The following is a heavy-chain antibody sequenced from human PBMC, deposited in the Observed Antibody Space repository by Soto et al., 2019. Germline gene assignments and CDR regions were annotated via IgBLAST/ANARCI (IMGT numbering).Heavy chain of an antibody. J-gene: IGHJ6*02. CDR3: ARRRVHRPTPHAAYYYYYYGMDV. CDR2: IYYSGST. Sequence: SETLSLTCTVSGGSISSGGHYWSWIRQHPGKGLEWIGSIYYSGSTYYNPSLKSRVTISVDTSKNQFSLKLSSVTAADTAVYYCARRRVHRPTPHAAYYYYYYGMDVWGQGTTVTVSS. V-gene: IGHV4-39*01. D-gene: IGHD1-1*01. CDR1: GGSISSGGHY.